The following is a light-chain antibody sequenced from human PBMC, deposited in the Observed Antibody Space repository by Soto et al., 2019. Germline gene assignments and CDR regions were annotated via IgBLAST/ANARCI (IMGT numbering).Light chain of an antibody. Sequence: EVVLTQSPATLSLSPGERATLSCRASENVRTFVDWYQQKPGQAPRLLIYGASNRATGIPARFSGSGSGTDFTLTISRLEPEDFAVYYCQQYGSSGTFGQGTKVDI. CDR2: GAS. V-gene: IGKV3-20*01. CDR1: ENVRTF. J-gene: IGKJ1*01. CDR3: QQYGSSGT.